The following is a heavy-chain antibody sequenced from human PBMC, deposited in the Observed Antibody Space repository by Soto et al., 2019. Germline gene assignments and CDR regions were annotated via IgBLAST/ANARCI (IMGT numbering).Heavy chain of an antibody. D-gene: IGHD6-13*01. J-gene: IGHJ4*02. CDR1: GFTFINYA. CDR3: AKDQGSSWYEIDY. CDR2: ISGIVGST. V-gene: IGHV3-23*01. Sequence: GGSLRLSCAASGFTFINYAVTWVRQAPVKGLELVSTISGIVGSTYYADSVKGLFTISRYNSNNTLYLQINSLRAEYTALYYCAKDQGSSWYEIDYWGQGNLVTVS.